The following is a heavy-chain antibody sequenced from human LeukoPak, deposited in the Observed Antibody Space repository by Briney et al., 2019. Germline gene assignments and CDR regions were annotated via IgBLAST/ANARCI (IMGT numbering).Heavy chain of an antibody. Sequence: SETLSLTCAVYGGSFSGYYWSWIRQPLGKGLEWIGEINHSGSTNYNPSLKSRVTISVDTSKNQFSLKLSSVTAADTAVYYCARSGTSRQRDWFDPWGQGTLVTVSS. D-gene: IGHD2-2*01. CDR1: GGSFSGYY. V-gene: IGHV4-34*01. CDR2: INHSGST. CDR3: ARSGTSRQRDWFDP. J-gene: IGHJ5*02.